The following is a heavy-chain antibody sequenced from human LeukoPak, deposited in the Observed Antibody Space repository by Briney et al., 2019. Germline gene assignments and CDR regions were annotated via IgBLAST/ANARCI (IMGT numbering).Heavy chain of an antibody. J-gene: IGHJ1*01. CDR3: ATDRWYYYDSSGDYDAYFQH. V-gene: IGHV1-24*01. Sequence: ASVKVSCKASGYTFTGYYMHWVRQAPGKGLEWMGGFDPEDGETIYAQKFQGRVTMTEDTSTDTAYMELSSLRSEDTAVYYCATDRWYYYDSSGDYDAYFQHWGQGTLVTVSS. D-gene: IGHD3-22*01. CDR2: FDPEDGET. CDR1: GYTFTGYY.